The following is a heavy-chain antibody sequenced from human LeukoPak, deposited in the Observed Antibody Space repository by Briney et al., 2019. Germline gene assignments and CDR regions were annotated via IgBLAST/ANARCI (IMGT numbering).Heavy chain of an antibody. V-gene: IGHV3-23*01. CDR2: ISGSGGST. CDR1: GFTFSSYA. J-gene: IGHJ4*02. Sequence: GGSLRLSCAASGFTFSSYAMSWVRQAPGKGLEWVSAISGSGGSTYYADSVKGRFTISRDNAKNSLYLQMNSLRAEDTALYYCARGRGPGTTIFDYWGQGTLVTVSS. D-gene: IGHD1-7*01. CDR3: ARGRGPGTTIFDY.